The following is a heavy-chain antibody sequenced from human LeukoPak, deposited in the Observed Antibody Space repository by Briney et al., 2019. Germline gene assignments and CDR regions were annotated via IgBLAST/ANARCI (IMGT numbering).Heavy chain of an antibody. D-gene: IGHD4-17*01. Sequence: SETLSLTCTVSGGSISSYYWSWIRQPPGKGLEWIGYIYYSGSTNYNPSLKSRVTISVDTSKNQFSLKLSSVTAADTAVYYCARAHYEPYYYYYGMDVWGQGTTVTVSS. CDR1: GGSISSYY. CDR2: IYYSGST. CDR3: ARAHYEPYYYYYGMDV. V-gene: IGHV4-59*01. J-gene: IGHJ6*02.